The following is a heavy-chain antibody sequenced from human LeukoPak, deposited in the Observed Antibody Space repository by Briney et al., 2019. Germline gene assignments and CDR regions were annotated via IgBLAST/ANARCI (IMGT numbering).Heavy chain of an antibody. CDR3: ANAPPQLWFGEAPLTGGFDY. Sequence: GGSLRLSCAASGFTFSSYDMHWVRQAPGKGLEWVAVISYDGSNKYYADSVKGRFTISRDNSKNTLYLQMNSLRAEDTAVYYCANAPPQLWFGEAPLTGGFDYWGQGTLVTVSS. J-gene: IGHJ4*02. V-gene: IGHV3-30*18. D-gene: IGHD3-10*01. CDR2: ISYDGSNK. CDR1: GFTFSSYD.